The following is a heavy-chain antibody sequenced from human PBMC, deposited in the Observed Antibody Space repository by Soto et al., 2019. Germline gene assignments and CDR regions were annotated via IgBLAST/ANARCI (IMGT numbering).Heavy chain of an antibody. CDR3: ARDRVTFGGHKESDY. CDR2: ISGYNGNA. D-gene: IGHD2-15*01. V-gene: IGHV1-18*01. CDR1: GYTFTNYG. J-gene: IGHJ4*02. Sequence: QVQLVQSGAEVKEPGASVKVSCKASGYTFTNYGLSWVRQAPGQGLEWMGWISGYNGNADYAQKFQGRVTMTTDTSTSTAYLELRSLRSHDTAVYHCARDRVTFGGHKESDYWGQGTLVTVSS.